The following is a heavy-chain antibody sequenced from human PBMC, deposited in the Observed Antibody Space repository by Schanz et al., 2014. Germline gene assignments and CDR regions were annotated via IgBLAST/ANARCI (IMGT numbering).Heavy chain of an antibody. CDR2: ISVYNHNK. V-gene: IGHV1-18*01. CDR1: GYIFITSG. J-gene: IGHJ4*03. CDR3: ARDRRVCGRDDLYYFDT. D-gene: IGHD1-1*01. Sequence: QIQLVQSGPEVKKPGATVKVSCKASGYIFITSGISWVRQAPGQGLEWMGWISVYNHNKEYDQKFQGRVTMTTDTSTTTAYMALTDLRSDDTAVYDWARDRRVCGRDDLYYFDTWGQGTMVTVSS.